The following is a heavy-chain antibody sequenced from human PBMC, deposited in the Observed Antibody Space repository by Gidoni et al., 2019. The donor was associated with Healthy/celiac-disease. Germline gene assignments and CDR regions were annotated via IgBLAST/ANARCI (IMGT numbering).Heavy chain of an antibody. CDR3: ASEEGSSDDWSGGFDP. V-gene: IGHV4-61*02. D-gene: IGHD2-2*01. J-gene: IGHJ5*02. CDR2: IYTSGST. Sequence: QVQLQESGPGLVKPSQPLSLTCTVSGGSISSGSYYWSWIRQPAGKGLEWIGRIYTSGSTNYNPSLKSRVTISVDTSKNQFSLKLSSVTAADTAVYYCASEEGSSDDWSGGFDPWGQGTLVTVSS. CDR1: GGSISSGSYY.